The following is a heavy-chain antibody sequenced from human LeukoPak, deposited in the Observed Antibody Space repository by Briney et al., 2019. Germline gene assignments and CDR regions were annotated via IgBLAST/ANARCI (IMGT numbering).Heavy chain of an antibody. J-gene: IGHJ4*02. Sequence: SETLSLTCTVSGGSISSYYWRWIRQPTGKGLEWIGRIYTSGSTNYNPSLKSRVTMSVDTSKNQFSLKLSSVTAADTAVYYCARGPIVTGVVDYWGQGTLVTVSS. CDR3: ARGPIVTGVVDY. CDR1: GGSISSYY. D-gene: IGHD3-3*01. V-gene: IGHV4-4*07. CDR2: IYTSGST.